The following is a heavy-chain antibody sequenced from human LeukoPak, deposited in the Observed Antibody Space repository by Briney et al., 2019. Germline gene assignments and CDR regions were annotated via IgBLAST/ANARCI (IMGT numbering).Heavy chain of an antibody. CDR2: IYHSGST. CDR3: ARALYQVSGTSCLDY. J-gene: IGHJ4*02. CDR1: GGSISSGGYY. Sequence: PSETLTLTCSVSGGSISSGGYYWSWIRQPPGKGLEWIGYIYHSGSTYYNPSLKSRVTISVDRSKNQFSLKLSSVTAADTAVYYCARALYQVSGTSCLDYWGQGTLVTVSS. D-gene: IGHD2-2*01. V-gene: IGHV4-30-2*01.